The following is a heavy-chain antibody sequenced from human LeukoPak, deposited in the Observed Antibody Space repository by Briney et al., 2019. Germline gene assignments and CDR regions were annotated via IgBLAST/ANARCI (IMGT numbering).Heavy chain of an antibody. V-gene: IGHV4-30-2*01. CDR2: IYHSGST. J-gene: IGHJ3*02. CDR1: GGSISSGGYY. Sequence: SQTLSLTCTVSGGSISSGGYYWSWIRQPPGKGLEWIGYIYHSGSTYYNPSLKSRVTISVDRSKNQFSLKLSSVTAADTAVYCCARDPQWGAFDIWGQGTMVTVSS. CDR3: ARDPQWGAFDI. D-gene: IGHD1-26*01.